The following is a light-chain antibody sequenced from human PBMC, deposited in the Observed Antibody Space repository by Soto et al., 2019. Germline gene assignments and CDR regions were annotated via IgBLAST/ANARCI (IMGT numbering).Light chain of an antibody. J-gene: IGLJ2*01. CDR2: EVS. Sequence: QSALTQPASVSGSPGQSITISCTGTSSDVGGYNYVSWYKQFPGKAPQLIIYEVSYRPSGISNRFSGSKSGNTASLTISGLQAEDEAHYFCSAYTSTSTVIFGGGTKVTVL. CDR1: SSDVGGYNY. CDR3: SAYTSTSTVI. V-gene: IGLV2-14*01.